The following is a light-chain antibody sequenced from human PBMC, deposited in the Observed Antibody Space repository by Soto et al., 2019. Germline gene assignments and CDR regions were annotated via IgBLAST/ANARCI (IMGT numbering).Light chain of an antibody. CDR3: QQYDSSPLT. Sequence: EIALTQSPGTLSLSPGERATLSCRASQSVSSSFLARYQQKPGQAPRLLIYGASSRATGIPDRFSGSGSGTDFTLTISRLEPEDFAVYYCQQYDSSPLTFGGGTKVEIK. J-gene: IGKJ4*01. CDR1: QSVSSSF. CDR2: GAS. V-gene: IGKV3-20*01.